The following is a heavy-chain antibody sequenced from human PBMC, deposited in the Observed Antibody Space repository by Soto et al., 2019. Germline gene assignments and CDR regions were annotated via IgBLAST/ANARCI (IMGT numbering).Heavy chain of an antibody. D-gene: IGHD5-12*01. V-gene: IGHV4-59*08. CDR2: IYYTGST. CDR1: GGSISSYY. J-gene: IGHJ4*02. CDR3: ASGYGALFDY. Sequence: SETLSLTCTVSGGSISSYYWSWIRQPPGKGLEWIGYIYYTGSTNSNPSLKSRVTISVDTSKNQFSLQLRSVTAADTAVYYCASGYGALFDYWGQGTLVTVSS.